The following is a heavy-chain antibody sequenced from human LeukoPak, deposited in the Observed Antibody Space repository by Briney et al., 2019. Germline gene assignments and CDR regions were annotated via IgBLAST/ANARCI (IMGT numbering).Heavy chain of an antibody. V-gene: IGHV3-7*03. CDR3: ASLIVVVPAAIYYFDY. J-gene: IGHJ4*02. CDR2: INPDGNKK. Sequence: GGSLRLSCAVSGLTFSSSWMDWVRQAPGKGLEWVASINPDGNKKYSADSVKGRFTISRDNAKNSLYLQMNSLRAEDTAVYYCASLIVVVPAAIYYFDYWDQGTLVTVSS. D-gene: IGHD2-2*01. CDR1: GLTFSSSW.